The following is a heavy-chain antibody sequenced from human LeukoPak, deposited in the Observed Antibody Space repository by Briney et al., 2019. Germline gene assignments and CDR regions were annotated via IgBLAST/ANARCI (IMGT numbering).Heavy chain of an antibody. CDR3: ATTSHGSGWYRDDAFDI. CDR2: FDPEDGET. CDR1: GYTLTELS. J-gene: IGHJ3*02. V-gene: IGHV1-24*01. D-gene: IGHD6-19*01. Sequence: GASVTVSCKISGYTLTELSMHWVRQAPGKGLEWMGGFDPEDGETIYAQKFQGRVTMTEDTSTDTAYMELSSLRSEDTPVYYCATTSHGSGWYRDDAFDIWGQGTMGTVSS.